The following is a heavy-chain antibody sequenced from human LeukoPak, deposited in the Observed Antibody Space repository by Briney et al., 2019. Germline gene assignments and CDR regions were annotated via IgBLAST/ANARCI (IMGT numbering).Heavy chain of an antibody. CDR3: TKGSVLTIFGMAWHAFDI. CDR2: ISGSGSSA. CDR1: GFTFSSYA. Sequence: GGSLRLSCAASGFTFSSYAMTWVRQAPGEGLQWVSDISGSGSSAYYADSVRGRFTISRDNSKNTLYLQMNSLRAEDTAIYYCTKGSVLTIFGMAWHAFDIWGQGTMVTVSP. V-gene: IGHV3-23*01. D-gene: IGHD3-3*01. J-gene: IGHJ3*02.